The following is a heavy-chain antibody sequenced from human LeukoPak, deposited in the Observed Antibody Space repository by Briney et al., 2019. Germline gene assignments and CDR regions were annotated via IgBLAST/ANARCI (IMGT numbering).Heavy chain of an antibody. J-gene: IGHJ5*02. CDR1: EYTFTDYH. V-gene: IGHV1-2*02. CDR2: INPNSGGT. CDR3: ARDMFGSGHFLPESP. Sequence: GASVKVSCKASEYTFTDYHMQWVRQAPGQGLEWMGWINPNSGGTNYAQKFQGRVTLTRDTSFSTTNMELRSLRSDDTAVYYCARDMFGSGHFLPESPWGQGTLVTVSS. D-gene: IGHD3-10*01.